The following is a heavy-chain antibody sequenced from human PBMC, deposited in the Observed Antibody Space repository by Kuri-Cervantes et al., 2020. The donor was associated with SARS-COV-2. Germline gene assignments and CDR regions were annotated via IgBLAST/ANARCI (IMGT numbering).Heavy chain of an antibody. Sequence: SETLSLTCAVYGGSFSGYYWSWIRQPPGKGLEWIGEINHSGSTNYNPSLKSRVIISVDTSKNQFSLKLSSVTAADTAVYYCARTRVYFDYWGQGILVTVSS. CDR3: ARTRVYFDY. CDR1: GGSFSGYY. CDR2: INHSGST. V-gene: IGHV4-34*01. J-gene: IGHJ4*02.